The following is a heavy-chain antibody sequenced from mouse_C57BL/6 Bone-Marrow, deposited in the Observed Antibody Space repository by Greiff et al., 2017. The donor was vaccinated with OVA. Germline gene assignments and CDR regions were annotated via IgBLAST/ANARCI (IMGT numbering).Heavy chain of an antibody. CDR2: INPGSGGT. J-gene: IGHJ4*01. D-gene: IGHD1-1*01. CDR1: GYAFTNYL. CDR3: AITVVPYYYAMDY. V-gene: IGHV1-54*01. Sequence: VMLVESGAELVRPGTSVKVSCKASGYAFTNYLIEWVKQRPGQGLEWIGVINPGSGGTNYNEKFKGKATLTADKSSSTAYMQLSSLTSEDSAVYFCAITVVPYYYAMDYWGQGTSVTVSS.